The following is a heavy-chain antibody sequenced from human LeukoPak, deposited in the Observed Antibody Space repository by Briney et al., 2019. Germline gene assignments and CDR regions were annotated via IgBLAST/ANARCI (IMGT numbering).Heavy chain of an antibody. CDR2: IIPIFGTA. J-gene: IGHJ6*02. CDR1: GYTFTSYG. CDR3: ARGTIVVVTPRGSPYYYYGMDV. V-gene: IGHV1-69*13. D-gene: IGHD2-21*02. Sequence: ASVKVSCKASGYTFTSYGISWVRQAPGQGLEWMGGIIPIFGTANYAQKSQGRVTITADESTSTAYMELSSLRSEDTAVYYCARGTIVVVTPRGSPYYYYGMDVWGQGTTVTVSS.